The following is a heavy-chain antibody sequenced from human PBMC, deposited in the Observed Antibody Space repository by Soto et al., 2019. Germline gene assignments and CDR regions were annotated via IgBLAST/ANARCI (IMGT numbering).Heavy chain of an antibody. D-gene: IGHD3-10*01. V-gene: IGHV3-48*01. CDR2: ISTNNDAI. CDR3: ASVLGSRRSGSYPSY. J-gene: IGHJ4*02. Sequence: EVQLVESGGGLVQPGGSLRLSCAASGFSISDCSMNWVRRAPGKGLEWISYISTNNDAIYYADSVKGRFTISRYNAKNSLHLQMNSLRAEDTAVYYCASVLGSRRSGSYPSYWGQGTLVTVSS. CDR1: GFSISDCS.